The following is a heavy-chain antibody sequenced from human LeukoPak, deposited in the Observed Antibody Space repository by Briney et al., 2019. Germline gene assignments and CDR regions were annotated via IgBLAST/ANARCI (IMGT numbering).Heavy chain of an antibody. Sequence: GGSLRLSCAASGLTFSNYAMMWVRQAPGKGLECVSSIIGTGHRTYYADSVQGRFTVSRDNSRNTLYLQTDSLRAEDTALYYCAKGKSGGSVDWFDPWGQGTLVTVSS. CDR3: AKGKSGGSVDWFDP. D-gene: IGHD6-25*01. J-gene: IGHJ5*02. CDR2: IIGTGHRT. V-gene: IGHV3-23*01. CDR1: GLTFSNYA.